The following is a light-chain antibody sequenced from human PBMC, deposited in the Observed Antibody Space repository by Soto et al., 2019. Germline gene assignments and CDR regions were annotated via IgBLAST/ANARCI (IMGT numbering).Light chain of an antibody. CDR3: QQSYSTTWT. CDR2: AAS. J-gene: IGKJ1*01. Sequence: DIQMTQSPSSLSASVGERVTITCRTSQSISTYLNWYQQKPGKAPKALIYAASSLQRGVPSRFSGSGSGTDFTLTISSLQPEDFATYYCQQSYSTTWTFGQGTNVEIK. V-gene: IGKV1-39*01. CDR1: QSISTY.